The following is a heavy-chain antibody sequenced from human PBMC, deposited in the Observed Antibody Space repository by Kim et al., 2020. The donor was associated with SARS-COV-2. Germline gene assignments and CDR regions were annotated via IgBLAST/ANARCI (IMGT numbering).Heavy chain of an antibody. CDR2: IYYSGST. V-gene: IGHV4-59*01. CDR1: GGSISSYY. Sequence: SETLSLTCTVSGGSISSYYWSWIRQPPGKGLEWIGYIYYSGSTNYNPSLKSRVTISVDTSKNQFSLKLSSVTAADTAVYYCARALVSDYYYYYYMDVWGKGTTVTVSS. J-gene: IGHJ6*03. CDR3: ARALVSDYYYYYYMDV. D-gene: IGHD3-10*01.